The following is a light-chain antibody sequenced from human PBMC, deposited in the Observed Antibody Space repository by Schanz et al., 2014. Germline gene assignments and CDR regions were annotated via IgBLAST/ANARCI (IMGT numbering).Light chain of an antibody. Sequence: QSVLTQPPSVSAAPGQKVTISCSGSSSNIGNNYVSWYQHLPGTAPKVLIYDNHYRPSGIPDRFSGSKSGTSATLGITGLQTGDEADYYCGTWDSSLSVGTFGGGTKLTVL. V-gene: IGLV1-51*01. CDR1: SSNIGNNY. CDR2: DNH. J-gene: IGLJ3*02. CDR3: GTWDSSLSVGT.